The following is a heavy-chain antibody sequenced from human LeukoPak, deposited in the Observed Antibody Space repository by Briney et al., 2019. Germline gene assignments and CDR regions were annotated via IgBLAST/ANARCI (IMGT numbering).Heavy chain of an antibody. J-gene: IGHJ4*02. D-gene: IGHD6-13*01. Sequence: GGSLRLSCAASGFTFSSYSMNWVRQGPGKGLEWVSVISSGGSTYYADSVTGRFTISRDNSKNTLYLQMNSLRAEDTAVYYCARCRGSSSCRIDYWGQGTLVTVSS. V-gene: IGHV3-66*01. CDR2: ISSGGST. CDR3: ARCRGSSSCRIDY. CDR1: GFTFSSYS.